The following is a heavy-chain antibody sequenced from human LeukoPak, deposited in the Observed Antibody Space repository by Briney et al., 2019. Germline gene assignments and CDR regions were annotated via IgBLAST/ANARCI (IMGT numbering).Heavy chain of an antibody. CDR3: AIVGATSFDYYYMDV. V-gene: IGHV4-34*01. D-gene: IGHD1-26*01. J-gene: IGHJ6*03. CDR1: GGSFSGYY. Sequence: SETLSLTCAVYGGSFSGYYWSWIRQPPGKGLEWIGEINHSGSTNYNPSLKSRVTISVDTSKNQFSLKLSSVTAADTAVYYCAIVGATSFDYYYMDVWGKGTTVTVSS. CDR2: INHSGST.